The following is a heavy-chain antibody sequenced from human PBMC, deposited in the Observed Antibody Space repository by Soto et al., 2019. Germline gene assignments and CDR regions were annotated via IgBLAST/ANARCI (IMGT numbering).Heavy chain of an antibody. CDR3: AIFYDYGSGSYYKTDYYYGMDV. Sequence: ASVKVSCKTSGGTFSSYAISWVRQAPGQGLEWMGGIVPIVGTTTYAQKFQGRVTNTADEATSTAYMQLSRLSSDDTAVFYCAIFYDYGSGSYYKTDYYYGMDVWGQGTTVTVSS. CDR2: IVPIVGTT. V-gene: IGHV1-69*13. D-gene: IGHD3-10*01. CDR1: GGTFSSYA. J-gene: IGHJ6*02.